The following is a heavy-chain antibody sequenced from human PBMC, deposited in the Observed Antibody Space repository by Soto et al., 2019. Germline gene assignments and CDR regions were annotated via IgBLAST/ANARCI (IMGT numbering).Heavy chain of an antibody. Sequence: QVQLQESGPGLVKPSQTLSLTCTVSGGSISSGDYYWSWIRQPPGKGLEWIGYIYYSGSTYYNPSLKSRVTISVDTSKNQFSLKLSSVTAAATAVYYCARERDVVVAPRYFDLWGRGTLVTVSS. CDR3: ARERDVVVAPRYFDL. V-gene: IGHV4-30-4*01. J-gene: IGHJ2*01. CDR1: GGSISSGDYY. CDR2: IYYSGST. D-gene: IGHD3-22*01.